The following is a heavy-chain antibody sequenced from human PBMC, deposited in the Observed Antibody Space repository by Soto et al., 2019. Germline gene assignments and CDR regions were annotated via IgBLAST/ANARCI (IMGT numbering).Heavy chain of an antibody. Sequence: EVQLLESGGGLVQPGGSLRLSCAASGFTFSSYVMTWVRQAPGKGLEWVSFSSATGASTYYADSVKGRFTISRDNSKNTLYLQMTSLRADDTAVYYCAKDRRAGGNYGFYSDFWGQGALVIVSS. V-gene: IGHV3-23*01. D-gene: IGHD1-7*01. CDR1: GFTFSSYV. CDR3: AKDRRAGGNYGFYSDF. J-gene: IGHJ4*02. CDR2: SSATGAST.